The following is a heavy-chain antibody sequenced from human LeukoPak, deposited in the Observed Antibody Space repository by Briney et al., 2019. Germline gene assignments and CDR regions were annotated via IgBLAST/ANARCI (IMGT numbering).Heavy chain of an antibody. CDR2: IGYDGTNK. D-gene: IGHD4-17*01. CDR1: GFTFSNYG. V-gene: IGHV3-30*02. J-gene: IGHJ4*02. Sequence: GGSLRLSCAASGFTFSNYGIHWVRQAPGKGLEWVAFIGYDGTNKYYADSVKGRFTISRDNSKSTVYLQMNSLRTEDTAVYYCVKRGGDYGFDYWGQGALVTVSS. CDR3: VKRGGDYGFDY.